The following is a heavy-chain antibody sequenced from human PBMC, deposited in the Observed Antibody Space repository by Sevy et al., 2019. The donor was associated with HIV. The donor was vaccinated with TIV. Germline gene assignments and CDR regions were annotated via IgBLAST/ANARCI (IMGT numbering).Heavy chain of an antibody. CDR2: FDPEDDKT. CDR3: ATTKDYYESSGYPFDY. CDR1: GSTLTKLS. J-gene: IGHJ4*02. D-gene: IGHD3-22*01. V-gene: IGHV1-24*01. Sequence: ASVKVSCKVSGSTLTKLSMHWVRQAPGKGLEWVVTFDPEDDKTIYAQQFQGRVTMTEDTSTDTAYMELKSLRSEDTAVYYCATTKDYYESSGYPFDYWGQGTQVTVSS.